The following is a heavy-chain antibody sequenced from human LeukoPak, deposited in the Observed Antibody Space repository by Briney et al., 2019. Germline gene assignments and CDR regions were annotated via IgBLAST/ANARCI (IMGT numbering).Heavy chain of an antibody. D-gene: IGHD1-26*01. CDR3: ARGLGYSGSYQTFDY. CDR1: GFTFSSYE. V-gene: IGHV3-48*03. Sequence: GGSLRLSCAASGFTFSSYEMNWVRQAPGKGLEWVSYISSSGSTIYYADSVKGRFTISRDNAKNSLYLQMNGLRAEDTAVYYCARGLGYSGSYQTFDYWGQGTLVTVSS. CDR2: ISSSGSTI. J-gene: IGHJ4*02.